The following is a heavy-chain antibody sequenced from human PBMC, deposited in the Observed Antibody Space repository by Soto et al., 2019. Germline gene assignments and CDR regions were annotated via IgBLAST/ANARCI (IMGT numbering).Heavy chain of an antibody. CDR2: IIPISDTP. V-gene: IGHV1-69*13. CDR1: GGTFSNYV. J-gene: IGHJ6*03. Sequence: ASVKVSCKASGGTFSNYVISWVRQAPGQGLEWMGGIIPISDTPNYTQRFQGRVTITADESTSTTYMDLSSLRSEDTAVYYCARMPYCTNGVCRNYYYYYYMDVWGKGTTVTVSS. D-gene: IGHD2-8*01. CDR3: ARMPYCTNGVCRNYYYYYYMDV.